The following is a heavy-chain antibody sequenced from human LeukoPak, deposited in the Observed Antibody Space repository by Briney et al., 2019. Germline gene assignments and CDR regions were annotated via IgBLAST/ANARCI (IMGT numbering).Heavy chain of an antibody. CDR3: ARDMATMIVVEKDAFDI. D-gene: IGHD3-22*01. CDR1: GFTFSSYW. V-gene: IGHV3-7*03. Sequence: GGSLRLSCAASGFTFSSYWMSWVRQAPGKGLEWVANIKQDGSEKYYVDSVKGRFTISRDNAKNSLYLQMNSLRAEDTAVYYCARDMATMIVVEKDAFDIWGQGTMVTVSS. J-gene: IGHJ3*02. CDR2: IKQDGSEK.